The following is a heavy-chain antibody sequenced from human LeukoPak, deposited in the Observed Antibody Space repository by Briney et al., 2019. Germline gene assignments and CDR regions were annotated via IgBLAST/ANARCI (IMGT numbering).Heavy chain of an antibody. J-gene: IGHJ2*01. D-gene: IGHD4-23*01. CDR2: ISAYNGNT. CDR3: ARDRYGGNSVSYFDL. V-gene: IGHV1-18*01. CDR1: GYTFTSYG. Sequence: GASVKVSCKASGYTFTSYGMSWVRQAPGQGLEWMGWISAYNGNTNYAQKLQGTVTMTTDTSTSTAYMELRSLRSDDTAVYYCARDRYGGNSVSYFDLWGRGTLVTVSS.